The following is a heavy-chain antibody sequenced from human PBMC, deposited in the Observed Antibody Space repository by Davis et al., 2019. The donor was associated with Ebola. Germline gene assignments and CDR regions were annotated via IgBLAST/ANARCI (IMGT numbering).Heavy chain of an antibody. CDR2: INPNSGGT. CDR3: ATARGTTMTTTWAHDY. D-gene: IGHD4-17*01. J-gene: IGHJ4*02. Sequence: ASVKVSCKASGYTFTGYYMHWVRQAPGQGLEWMGWINPNSGGTNYAQKFQGRVTMTRDTSISTAYMELSRLRSDDTAVYYCATARGTTMTTTWAHDYWGQGTLVTVSS. CDR1: GYTFTGYY. V-gene: IGHV1-2*02.